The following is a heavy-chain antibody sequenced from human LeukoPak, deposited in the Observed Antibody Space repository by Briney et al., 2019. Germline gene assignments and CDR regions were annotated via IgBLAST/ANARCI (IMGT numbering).Heavy chain of an antibody. V-gene: IGHV3-30*18. D-gene: IGHD3-10*01. CDR1: GFSFSFYW. CDR2: ISFDGNNK. Sequence: GGSLRLSCAASGFSFSFYWMHWVRQAPGKGLKWVAVISFDGNNKYYADSVRGQFTISRDNSKNTLYLLMNSLRAEDTAVYYCAKGGGSGTYMLDYYYYMDVWGKGTTVTVSS. J-gene: IGHJ6*03. CDR3: AKGGGSGTYMLDYYYYMDV.